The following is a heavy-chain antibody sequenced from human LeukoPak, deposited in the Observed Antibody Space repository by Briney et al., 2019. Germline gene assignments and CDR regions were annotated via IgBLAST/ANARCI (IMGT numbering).Heavy chain of an antibody. D-gene: IGHD3-10*01. J-gene: IGHJ5*02. Sequence: SETLSLTCAVYGGSFSGYYWSWIRQPPGKGLEWIGEINHSGSTNYNPSLKSRVTISVDTSKNQFSLKLSSVTAADTAVYYCARQIVWFGELLYPYNWFDPWGQGTLVTVSS. CDR1: GGSFSGYY. V-gene: IGHV4-34*01. CDR3: ARQIVWFGELLYPYNWFDP. CDR2: INHSGST.